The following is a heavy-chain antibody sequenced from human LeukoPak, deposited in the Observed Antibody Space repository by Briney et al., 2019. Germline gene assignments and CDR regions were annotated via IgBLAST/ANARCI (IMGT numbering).Heavy chain of an antibody. D-gene: IGHD3-9*01. CDR1: GGSINSYY. CDR2: ISYSGST. CDR3: ARLRYYYYMDV. Sequence: SETLSLTCTVSGGSINSYYWSWIRQPPGKGLEWIGYISYSGSTNYNPSLKSRVTISVDTSKNQLSLKLSSVTAADTAVYYCARLRYYYYMDVWGKGTTVTISS. J-gene: IGHJ6*03. V-gene: IGHV4-59*01.